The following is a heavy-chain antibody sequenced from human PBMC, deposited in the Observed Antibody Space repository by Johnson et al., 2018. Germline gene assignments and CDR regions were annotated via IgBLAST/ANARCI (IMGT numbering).Heavy chain of an antibody. V-gene: IGHV3-7*01. Sequence: VQLVESGGGLVQPGGSLRLSCAASGFTFSTYWMSWVRQAPGKGLEWVANIKQDGSEKYYVDSGKGRLTVSRDNAKSSLYLQMKRLRAEDSAVYYCAREGMRGSGSNIYIYGMDVWGQGTTVTVSS. CDR2: IKQDGSEK. CDR1: GFTFSTYW. CDR3: AREGMRGSGSNIYIYGMDV. D-gene: IGHD1-26*01. J-gene: IGHJ6*02.